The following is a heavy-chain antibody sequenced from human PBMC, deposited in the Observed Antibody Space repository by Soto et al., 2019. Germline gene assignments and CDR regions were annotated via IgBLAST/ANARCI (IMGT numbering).Heavy chain of an antibody. CDR1: GLTFSSYA. D-gene: IGHD3-22*01. CDR3: AKDSQRITMIVGY. V-gene: IGHV3-23*01. J-gene: IGHJ4*02. Sequence: GGSLRLSCAAAGLTFSSYAMSWVRLAPGKGLEWVSAISGSGGSTYYADSVKGRFTISRDNSKNTLYLQMNSLRAEDTAVYYCAKDSQRITMIVGYWGQGTLVTVSS. CDR2: ISGSGGST.